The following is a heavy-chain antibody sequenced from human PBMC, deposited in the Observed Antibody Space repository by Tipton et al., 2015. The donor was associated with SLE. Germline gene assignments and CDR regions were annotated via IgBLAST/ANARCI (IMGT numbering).Heavy chain of an antibody. J-gene: IGHJ4*02. CDR3: ARQILVQYFDH. Sequence: TLSLTCAVYGDSINSYTYYWGWVRQSAGKGVEWIGEINHRGSTNYNPSLKSRVTISVDTSKNQFSLKLRSVTAADTAVYYCARQILVQYFDHWGQGSLVTVSS. V-gene: IGHV4-39*01. D-gene: IGHD2-8*02. CDR2: INHRGST. CDR1: GDSINSYTYY.